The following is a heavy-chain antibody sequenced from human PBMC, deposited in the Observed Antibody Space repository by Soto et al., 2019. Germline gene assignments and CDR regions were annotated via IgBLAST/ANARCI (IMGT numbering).Heavy chain of an antibody. CDR1: GLSISSHSW. J-gene: IGHJ5*02. CDR2: PYPSGGA. Sequence: TLSLTCSVSGLSISSHSWWTWARQAPGKGLEWIGEPYPSGGAAYNPSLQNRATISVDYSQNHLSLTLTSVTAADTAVYYCARCLHCSNGGRFDPWGQGALVTVSS. D-gene: IGHD2-8*01. CDR3: ARCLHCSNGGRFDP. V-gene: IGHV4-4*02.